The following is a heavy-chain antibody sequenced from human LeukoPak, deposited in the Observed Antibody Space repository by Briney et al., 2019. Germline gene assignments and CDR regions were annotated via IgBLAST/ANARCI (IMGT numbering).Heavy chain of an antibody. CDR3: AKEYCSGGSCYFDAFDI. Sequence: GRSLRLSCAASGFTFSSYGMHWVRQAPGKGLEWVAVISYDGSNKYYADSVKGRFNISRDNSKNTLYLQMNSLRAEDTAVYYCAKEYCSGGSCYFDAFDIWGQGTMVTVSS. J-gene: IGHJ3*02. CDR2: ISYDGSNK. V-gene: IGHV3-30*18. CDR1: GFTFSSYG. D-gene: IGHD2-15*01.